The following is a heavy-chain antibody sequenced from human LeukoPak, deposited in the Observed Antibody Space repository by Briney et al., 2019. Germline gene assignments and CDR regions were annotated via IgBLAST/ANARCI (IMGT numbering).Heavy chain of an antibody. D-gene: IGHD6-19*01. CDR2: IYYSGST. CDR3: ASVRINSSGWYTFDY. V-gene: IGHV4-59*01. Sequence: PSETLSLICTVSGGSISSYYWSWIRQPPGKGLEWIGYIYYSGSTNYNPSLKSRVTISVDTSKNQFSLKLSSVTAADTAVYYCASVRINSSGWYTFDYWGQGTLVTVSS. J-gene: IGHJ4*02. CDR1: GGSISSYY.